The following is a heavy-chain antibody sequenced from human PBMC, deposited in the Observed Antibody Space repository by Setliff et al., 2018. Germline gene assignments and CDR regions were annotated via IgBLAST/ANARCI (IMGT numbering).Heavy chain of an antibody. D-gene: IGHD3-10*01. Sequence: ASVKVSCKTSGYIFTNYYIHWVRQAPGQGLVWMGWINPRTGVTNSAQKFQGRVTMTRDTSITTVYMDLSRLKSDDTAVYYCARGTDYHGSGSYWAKDVWGKGTTVTVSS. J-gene: IGHJ6*04. CDR3: ARGTDYHGSGSYWAKDV. CDR2: INPRTGVT. V-gene: IGHV1-2*02. CDR1: GYIFTNYY.